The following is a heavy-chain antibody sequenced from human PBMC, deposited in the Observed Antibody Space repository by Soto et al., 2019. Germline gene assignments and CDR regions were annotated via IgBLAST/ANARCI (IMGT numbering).Heavy chain of an antibody. CDR1: AFTFRSYT. CDR2: ISYDGSKT. D-gene: IGHD4-4*01. CDR3: ARDRDSSYFPPPYYFDS. Sequence: LRLSCAASAFTFRSYTMHWVRQAPGKGLEWVATISYDGSKTNYADSVRGRFTISRDNSKSTLFLQMDSLRPEDTAVYSCARDRDSSYFPPPYYFDSWGQGTLVTVSS. V-gene: IGHV3-30*04. J-gene: IGHJ4*02.